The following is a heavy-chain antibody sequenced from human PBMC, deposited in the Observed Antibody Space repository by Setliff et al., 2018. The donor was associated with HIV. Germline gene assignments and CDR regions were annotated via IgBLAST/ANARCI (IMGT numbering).Heavy chain of an antibody. V-gene: IGHV4-34*01. J-gene: IGHJ5*02. Sequence: PSETLSLTCAVYGGSFSGYYWSWIRQPPGKGLEWIGEINHSGSTNYNPSLKSRVTISVDTSKNQFSLKLSSVTAADTAVYYCATYESSWREPAPTWGQGTLVTVSS. CDR2: INHSGST. D-gene: IGHD2-2*01. CDR1: GGSFSGYY. CDR3: ATYESSWREPAPT.